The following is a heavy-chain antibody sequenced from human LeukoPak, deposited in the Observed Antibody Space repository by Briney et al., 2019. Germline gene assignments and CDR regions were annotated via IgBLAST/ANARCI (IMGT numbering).Heavy chain of an antibody. CDR1: GDSISNGGYY. CDR3: ARGGDRRGFDY. V-gene: IGHV4-31*03. CDR2: IYDSGTT. D-gene: IGHD1-14*01. Sequence: SETLSLTCTVSGDSISNGGYYWRWFRLHPGKGLEWVGYIYDSGTTYYSPALQSRVSISVDTSDNKFSLKLKSLTAADTAVYYCARGGDRRGFDYWGQGTLVTVSS. J-gene: IGHJ4*02.